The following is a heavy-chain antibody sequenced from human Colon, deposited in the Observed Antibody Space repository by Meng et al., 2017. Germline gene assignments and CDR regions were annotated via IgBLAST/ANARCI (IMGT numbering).Heavy chain of an antibody. V-gene: IGHV3-30*04. D-gene: IGHD6-19*01. J-gene: IGHJ3*02. CDR3: ARDLGVLDMAVAGTGAFDI. Sequence: GESLKISCAASGFTFSSYAMYWVRQAPGKGLEWVAVISYDGSNKYYADSVKGRFTISRDNSKNTLYLQMNSLRAEDTAVYYCARDLGVLDMAVAGTGAFDIWGQGTMVTVSS. CDR1: GFTFSSYA. CDR2: ISYDGSNK.